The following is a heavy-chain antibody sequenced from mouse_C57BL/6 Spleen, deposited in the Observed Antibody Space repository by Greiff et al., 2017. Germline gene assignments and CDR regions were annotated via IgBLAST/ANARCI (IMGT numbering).Heavy chain of an antibody. CDR2: IHPNSGST. Sequence: QVQLQQPGAELVKPGASVTLSCKASGYTFTSYWMHWVKQRPGQGLEWIGMIHPNSGSTNYNEKFKSKATLTVDKSSSTAYMQLSSLTSEDSAVYYCARGGMGRDYAMDYWGQGTSVTVSS. D-gene: IGHD2-10*02. CDR3: ARGGMGRDYAMDY. CDR1: GYTFTSYW. V-gene: IGHV1-64*01. J-gene: IGHJ4*01.